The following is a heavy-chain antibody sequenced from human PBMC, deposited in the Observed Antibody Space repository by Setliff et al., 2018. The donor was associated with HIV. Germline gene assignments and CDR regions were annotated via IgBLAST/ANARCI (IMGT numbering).Heavy chain of an antibody. D-gene: IGHD3-16*01. CDR3: ARRTFGSGRIDP. CDR2: IHTSGST. CDR1: SDSISSGSYY. V-gene: IGHV4-61*02. J-gene: IGHJ5*02. Sequence: PSETLSLTCSVSSDSISSGSYYWSWIRLPAGKGLEWIGPIHTSGSTNYNPPLKSRLTISIGTSKYQFSLKLNSVTATDTAVYYCARRTFGSGRIDPWGRGTLVTVSS.